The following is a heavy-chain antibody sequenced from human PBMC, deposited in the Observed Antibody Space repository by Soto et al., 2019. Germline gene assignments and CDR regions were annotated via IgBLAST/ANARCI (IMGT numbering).Heavy chain of an antibody. CDR1: GGSISSGDYY. CDR3: ARDLTRSFWSGLYFDY. V-gene: IGHV4-30-4*01. J-gene: IGHJ4*02. D-gene: IGHD3-3*01. Sequence: QVQLQESGPGLVKPSQTLSLTCTVSGGSISSGDYYWSWIRQPPGKGLEWIGYIYYSGSTYYNPSLMSRVTISVDTSENQFSLKLSSVTAADTAVYYCARDLTRSFWSGLYFDYWGQGTLVTVSS. CDR2: IYYSGST.